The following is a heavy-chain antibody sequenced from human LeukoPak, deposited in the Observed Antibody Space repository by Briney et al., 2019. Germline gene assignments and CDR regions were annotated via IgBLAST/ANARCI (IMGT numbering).Heavy chain of an antibody. CDR3: ASIFYYASGSYSFDFDY. CDR1: GFTFSSYT. J-gene: IGHJ4*02. Sequence: GGSLRLSCAASGFTFSSYTMHWVRQSPGKGLEWVAAISNDGSNKYYADSVKGRFTISRDNSKNTLYLQMNSLRAEDTAVYYCASIFYYASGSYSFDFDYWGQGTLVTVSS. V-gene: IGHV3-30*04. CDR2: ISNDGSNK. D-gene: IGHD3-10*01.